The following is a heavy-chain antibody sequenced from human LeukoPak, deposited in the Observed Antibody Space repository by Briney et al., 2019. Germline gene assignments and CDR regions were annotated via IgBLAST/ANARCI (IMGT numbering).Heavy chain of an antibody. V-gene: IGHV4-39*01. J-gene: IGHJ4*02. CDR2: INYSGNT. CDR1: GGSISGSHYY. D-gene: IGHD6-13*01. CDR3: ARGYDY. Sequence: SETLSLTCIVSGGSISGSHYYWAWIRQSPGKGLEWIGMINYSGNTYYNPSLWSRATISVDTFTNQFTLNLNSVTAADTAVYYCARGYDYWGQGTLVTVSS.